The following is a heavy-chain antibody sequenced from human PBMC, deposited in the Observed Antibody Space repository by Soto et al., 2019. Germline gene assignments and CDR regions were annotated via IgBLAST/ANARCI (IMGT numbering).Heavy chain of an antibody. V-gene: IGHV3-48*03. Sequence: PRGSLRLSCLASGFTFSDYEMNWVRQAPGKGLEWVSYISDTGGTIYNGDSVRGRFTISRDNAKNSLYLEMNNLRAEDTALYYCAGRRRHYGMDVWGQGITLTVSS. CDR1: GFTFSDYE. CDR3: AGRRRHYGMDV. CDR2: ISDTGGTI. J-gene: IGHJ6*02.